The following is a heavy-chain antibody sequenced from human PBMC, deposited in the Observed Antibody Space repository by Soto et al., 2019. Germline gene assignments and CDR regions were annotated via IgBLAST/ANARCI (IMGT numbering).Heavy chain of an antibody. J-gene: IGHJ4*02. CDR2: ISWNGAAT. Sequence: EVQLVESGGGLVQPGGSLRLSCAASGFTFDDYAIHWVRRAPGKGLEWVSGISWNGAATGYMNSVKGRFSISRDNTKNTLYLLMNSLRSEDTAVYYCANLPLYGSGFDCWGQGTLVTVSS. V-gene: IGHV3-9*01. CDR1: GFTFDDYA. CDR3: ANLPLYGSGFDC. D-gene: IGHD3-10*01.